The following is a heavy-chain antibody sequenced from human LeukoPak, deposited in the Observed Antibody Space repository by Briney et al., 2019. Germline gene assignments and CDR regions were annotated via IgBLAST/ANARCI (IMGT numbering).Heavy chain of an antibody. J-gene: IGHJ4*02. D-gene: IGHD2-8*01. Sequence: GASVKVSCKASGYTFTASYMHWVRQAPGQGLEWMGWINPNSGGTKYVQNFQGRVTMTGDTSISTAYMELSGLRSDDTAVYYCARGPAYSQYCANGVCYFLDHWGQGALVTVSS. V-gene: IGHV1-2*02. CDR2: INPNSGGT. CDR1: GYTFTASY. CDR3: ARGPAYSQYCANGVCYFLDH.